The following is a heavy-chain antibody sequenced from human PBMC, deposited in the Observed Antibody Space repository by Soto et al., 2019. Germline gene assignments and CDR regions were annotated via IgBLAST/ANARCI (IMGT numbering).Heavy chain of an antibody. CDR2: IYYSGST. J-gene: IGHJ4*02. CDR3: AGSFVSGWYEDYFDY. V-gene: IGHV4-39*01. Sequence: SETLSLTCTVSGGSISSSSYYWGWIRQPPGKGLEWIGSIYYSGSTYYNPSLKSRVTISVATSKNQFSLKLSSVTAADTAVYYCAGSFVSGWYEDYFDYWGQGTLVTVSS. D-gene: IGHD6-19*01. CDR1: GGSISSSSYY.